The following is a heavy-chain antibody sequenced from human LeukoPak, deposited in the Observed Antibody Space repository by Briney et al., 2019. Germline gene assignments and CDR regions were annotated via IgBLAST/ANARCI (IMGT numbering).Heavy chain of an antibody. CDR2: INAGNGNT. CDR1: GYTFTSYA. V-gene: IGHV1-3*01. D-gene: IGHD3-10*01. J-gene: IGHJ6*04. Sequence: GASVKVSCKASGYTFTSYAMHWVRQAPGQGLEWMGWINAGNGNTKYSQKFQGRVTITRDTSASTAYMELSSLRSEDTAVYYCARDLLRYYYGSGSYYNYGMDVWGKGTTVTVSS. CDR3: ARDLLRYYYGSGSYYNYGMDV.